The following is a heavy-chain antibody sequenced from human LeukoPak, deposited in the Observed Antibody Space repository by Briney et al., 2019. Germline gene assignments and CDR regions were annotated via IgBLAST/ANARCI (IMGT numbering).Heavy chain of an antibody. Sequence: ASVKVSCKASGYTFTSYYMHWGRQAPGEGLEWMGIINPSSGGATYAQNFQGRVTMTRDTSTSTVYMELSSLRSEDTAVYYCARGYSSSWRDLFDYWGQGTLVTVSS. CDR3: ARGYSSSWRDLFDY. V-gene: IGHV1-46*01. J-gene: IGHJ4*02. CDR2: INPSSGGA. D-gene: IGHD6-13*01. CDR1: GYTFTSYY.